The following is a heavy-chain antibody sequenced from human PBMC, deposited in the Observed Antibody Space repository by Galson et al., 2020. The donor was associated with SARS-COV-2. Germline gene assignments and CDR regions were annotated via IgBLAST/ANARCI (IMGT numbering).Heavy chain of an antibody. D-gene: IGHD2-2*01. CDR1: GGSISSSNW. CDR3: ARVPAAIWEEYYFDY. V-gene: IGHV4-4*02. CDR2: IYHSGST. J-gene: IGHJ4*02. Sequence: SETLSLTCAVSGGSISSSNWWRWVRQPPGKGLEWIGEIYHSGSTNYNPSLKSRVTISVDKSKNQFSLKLSSVTAADTAVYYCARVPAAIWEEYYFDYWGQGTLVTVSS.